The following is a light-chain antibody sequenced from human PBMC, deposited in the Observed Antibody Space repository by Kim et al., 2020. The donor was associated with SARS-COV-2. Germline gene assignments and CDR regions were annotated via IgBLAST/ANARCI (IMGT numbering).Light chain of an antibody. Sequence: VSPGESATLSSRARQSVSSNLAWYQQKPGQAPRLLIYGASTRATGIPARFSGSGSGTEFTLTISSLQSEDFAVYYCQQYNNWPLTFGGGTTVDIK. CDR3: QQYNNWPLT. CDR1: QSVSSN. V-gene: IGKV3-15*01. CDR2: GAS. J-gene: IGKJ4*01.